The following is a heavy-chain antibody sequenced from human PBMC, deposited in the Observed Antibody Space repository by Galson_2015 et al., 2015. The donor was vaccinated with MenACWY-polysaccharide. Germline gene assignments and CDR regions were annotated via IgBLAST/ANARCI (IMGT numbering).Heavy chain of an antibody. CDR3: ARVPFRELTMVRGPLDY. CDR2: IIPVFETS. Sequence: SVKVSCKASGGSFSSFGVSWVRQAPGQGLEWMGGIIPVFETSTYAQKFQGRVTISADNSPTTTFMEVTSLTSEDTAVYYCARVPFRELTMVRGPLDYWGQGTPVTVSS. D-gene: IGHD3-10*01. V-gene: IGHV1-69*06. J-gene: IGHJ4*02. CDR1: GGSFSSFG.